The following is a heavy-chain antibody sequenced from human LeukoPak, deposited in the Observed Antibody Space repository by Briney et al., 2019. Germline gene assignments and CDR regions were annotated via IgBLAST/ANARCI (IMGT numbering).Heavy chain of an antibody. D-gene: IGHD2-2*01. Sequence: SVKVSCKASGGTFSSYAISWVRQAPGQGLEWMGGIIPIFGTANYAQKFQGRVTITADESTSTAYMELSSLRSEDTAVYYCARDSVLPGWVLQLSRNGMDVWGQGTTVTVS. CDR2: IIPIFGTA. J-gene: IGHJ6*02. V-gene: IGHV1-69*13. CDR3: ARDSVLPGWVLQLSRNGMDV. CDR1: GGTFSSYA.